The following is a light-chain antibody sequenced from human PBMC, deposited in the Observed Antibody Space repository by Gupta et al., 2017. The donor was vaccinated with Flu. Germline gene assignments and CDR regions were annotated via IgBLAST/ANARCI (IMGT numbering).Light chain of an antibody. CDR2: DNN. J-gene: IGLJ3*02. Sequence: QPSSTQPPSVAAAPGHNVTLSCSGSSSNIGNNYVSWYQQLPGTAPKLLIYDNNKRPSGIPDRFSGSKSGTSATLGITGLQTGDEADYYCGTWDSSLSAVFGGGTKLTVL. V-gene: IGLV1-51*01. CDR3: GTWDSSLSAV. CDR1: SSNIGNNY.